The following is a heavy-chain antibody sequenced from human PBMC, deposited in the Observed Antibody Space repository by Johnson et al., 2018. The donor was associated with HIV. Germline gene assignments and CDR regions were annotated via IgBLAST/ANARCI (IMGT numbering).Heavy chain of an antibody. V-gene: IGHV3-66*01. J-gene: IGHJ3*02. D-gene: IGHD6-19*01. CDR3: AREGVAVAGTPDAFDI. Sequence: VQLVESGGGWIQPGGSLRLSCAASGFTVSSNNMSWVRQAPGKGLEWVSVIYSGGSTYNADSVKGRFTISRDNSKNKVYLQMNNLRAEDTAVYYCAREGVAVAGTPDAFDILGQGTMVTVSS. CDR1: GFTVSSNN. CDR2: IYSGGST.